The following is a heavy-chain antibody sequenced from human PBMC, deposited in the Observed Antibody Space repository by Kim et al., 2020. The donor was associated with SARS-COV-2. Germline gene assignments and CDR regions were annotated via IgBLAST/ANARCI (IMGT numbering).Heavy chain of an antibody. D-gene: IGHD6-13*01. V-gene: IGHV4-4*02. CDR2: IYHSGST. Sequence: SETLSLTCAVSGGSISSSNWWSWVRQPPGKGLEWIGEIYHSGSTNYNPSLKSRVTISVDKSKNQFSLKLSSVTAADTAVYYCARRAHSSSWYNWFDPWGQGTLVTVSS. CDR3: ARRAHSSSWYNWFDP. CDR1: GGSISSSNW. J-gene: IGHJ5*02.